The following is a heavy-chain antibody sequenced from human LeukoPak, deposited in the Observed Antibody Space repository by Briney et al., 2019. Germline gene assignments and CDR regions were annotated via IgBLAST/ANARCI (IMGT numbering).Heavy chain of an antibody. Sequence: PSETLSLTCTVSGGSISSYYWSWTRQPPGKGREWIGYIYYSGSTNYNPSLKSRVPISVDTSKNQFSLKLSSVAAADTAVYCCASLQTYCSSTSCSPGAFDIWGQGTMVTVSS. CDR1: GGSISSYY. CDR2: IYYSGST. J-gene: IGHJ3*02. D-gene: IGHD2-2*01. V-gene: IGHV4-59*01. CDR3: ASLQTYCSSTSCSPGAFDI.